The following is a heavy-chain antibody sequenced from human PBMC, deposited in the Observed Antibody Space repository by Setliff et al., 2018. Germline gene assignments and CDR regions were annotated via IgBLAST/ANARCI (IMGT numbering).Heavy chain of an antibody. CDR2: IYSSGST. CDR3: ARESRYYYDNLGTLDY. Sequence: PSETLSLTCTVSGGSISSGDYYWSWIRQPPGKGLEWIGYIYSSGSTYYNPSLKGRVSISVGTSKNQFSLKLSSVTAADTAVYYCARESRYYYDNLGTLDYWGQGTLVTVSS. V-gene: IGHV4-30-4*08. CDR1: GGSISSGDYY. J-gene: IGHJ4*02. D-gene: IGHD3-22*01.